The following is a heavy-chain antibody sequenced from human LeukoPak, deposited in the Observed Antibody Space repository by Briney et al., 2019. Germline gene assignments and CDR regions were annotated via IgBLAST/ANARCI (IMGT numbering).Heavy chain of an antibody. CDR1: GGSISSGSYY. CDR3: ARRCIYYGSGSYYKWDWFDP. V-gene: IGHV4-61*02. D-gene: IGHD3-10*01. CDR2: IYTSGST. Sequence: SETLSLTCTVSGGSISSGSYYWSWIRQPAGKGLEWIGRIYTSGSTNYNPSLKSRVTISVDTSKNQFSLKLSSVTAADTAVYYCARRCIYYGSGSYYKWDWFDPWGQGTLVTVSS. J-gene: IGHJ5*02.